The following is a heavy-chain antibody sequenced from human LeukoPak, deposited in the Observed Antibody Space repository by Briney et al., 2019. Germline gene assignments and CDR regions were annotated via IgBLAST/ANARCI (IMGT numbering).Heavy chain of an antibody. J-gene: IGHJ5*02. CDR2: ISSSSSTI. D-gene: IGHD2-2*01. V-gene: IGHV3-48*01. CDR1: GFTFSSYS. Sequence: PGGSLRLSCAASGFTFSSYSMNWVRQAPGKGLEWVSYISSSSSTIYYADSVKGRFTISRDNAKNSLYLQMNSLRAEDTAVYYCARGVVPAAMSPSTNWFDPWGQGTLVTVSS. CDR3: ARGVVPAAMSPSTNWFDP.